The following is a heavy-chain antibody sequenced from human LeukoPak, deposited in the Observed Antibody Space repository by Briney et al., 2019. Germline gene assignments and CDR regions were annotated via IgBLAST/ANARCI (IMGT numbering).Heavy chain of an antibody. CDR3: ARQPQTRSYYYDSSGYLDY. D-gene: IGHD3-22*01. CDR1: GGSISSSSYY. Sequence: SETLSLTCTVSGGSISSSSYYWGWIRQPPGKGLEWIGSIYYSGSTYYNPSLKSRVNISVDTSKNQFSLKLSSVTAADTAVYYCARQPQTRSYYYDSSGYLDYWGQGTLVTVSS. V-gene: IGHV4-39*01. CDR2: IYYSGST. J-gene: IGHJ4*02.